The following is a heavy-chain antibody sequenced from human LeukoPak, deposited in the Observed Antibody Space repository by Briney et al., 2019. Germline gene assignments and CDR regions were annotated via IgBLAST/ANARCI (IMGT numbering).Heavy chain of an antibody. D-gene: IGHD6-19*01. Sequence: TSETLSLTCTVSGGSISSYSWSWIRQPARKGLEWIGRIYTSGSANYNPSLKSRVTMSVDTSKNQFSLKLSSVTAADTAVYYCARASPITLAGLDYWGQGTLVTVSS. CDR1: GGSISSYS. CDR3: ARASPITLAGLDY. V-gene: IGHV4-4*07. CDR2: IYTSGSA. J-gene: IGHJ4*02.